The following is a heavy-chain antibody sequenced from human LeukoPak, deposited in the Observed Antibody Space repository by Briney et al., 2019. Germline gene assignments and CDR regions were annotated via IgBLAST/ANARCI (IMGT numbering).Heavy chain of an antibody. D-gene: IGHD4-17*01. CDR2: ISYDGNNK. V-gene: IGHV3-30*18. CDR3: AKEVLRSKYFQH. CDR1: GFTFSSYS. Sequence: GGSLRLSCAASGFTFSSYSMNWVRQAPGKGLEWVAVISYDGNNKYYADSVKGRFTISRDNSKNTLYLQMNSLRAEDTAVYYCAKEVLRSKYFQHWGQGTLVTVSS. J-gene: IGHJ1*01.